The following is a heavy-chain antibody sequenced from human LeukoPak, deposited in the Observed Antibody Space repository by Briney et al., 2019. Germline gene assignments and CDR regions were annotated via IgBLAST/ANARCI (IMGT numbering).Heavy chain of an antibody. CDR1: GFTFSSYA. V-gene: IGHV3-23*01. CDR3: AAAMVDFDY. D-gene: IGHD5-18*01. CDR2: ISGSDGTT. J-gene: IGHJ4*02. Sequence: GGSLRLSCAASGFTFSSYAMSWVRQAPGKGLEWVSAISGSDGTTYYADSVKGRFTISRDNSKYTLSLQMNSLRAEDTAVYYCAAAMVDFDYWGQGTLVTVSS.